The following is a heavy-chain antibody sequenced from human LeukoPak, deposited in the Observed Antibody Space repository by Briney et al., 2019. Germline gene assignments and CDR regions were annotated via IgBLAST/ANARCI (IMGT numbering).Heavy chain of an antibody. CDR3: ARAHVAAAAEPLDY. CDR1: GFTFSDYY. D-gene: IGHD6-13*01. Sequence: GSLRLSCAASGFTFSDYYMSWIRQAPGKGLEWVSYISSSGSTIYYADSVKGRSTISRDNAKNSLYLQMNSLRAEDTAVYYCARAHVAAAAEPLDYWGQGTLVTVSS. CDR2: ISSSGSTI. V-gene: IGHV3-11*04. J-gene: IGHJ4*02.